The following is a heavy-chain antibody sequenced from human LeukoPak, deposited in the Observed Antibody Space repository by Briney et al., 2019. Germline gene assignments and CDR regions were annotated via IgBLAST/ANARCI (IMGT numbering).Heavy chain of an antibody. CDR1: GFTVSSNY. Sequence: GGSLRLSCAASGFTVSSNYMSWVRQAPGKGLEWVSVIYSGGSTYYADSMKGRFTISRDNSKNTLYLQMNSLRAEDTAVYYCATCKQWLVTRFDPWGQGTLVTVSS. CDR3: ATCKQWLVTRFDP. CDR2: IYSGGST. J-gene: IGHJ5*02. V-gene: IGHV3-66*01. D-gene: IGHD6-19*01.